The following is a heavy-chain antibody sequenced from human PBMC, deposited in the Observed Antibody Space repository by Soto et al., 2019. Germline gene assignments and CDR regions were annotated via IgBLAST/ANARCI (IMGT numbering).Heavy chain of an antibody. V-gene: IGHV3-30*18. CDR3: AKERTSSGWPYYCYGMVV. D-gene: IGHD6-19*01. J-gene: IGHJ6*02. CDR1: GFTFSSYG. CDR2: ISYDGSNK. Sequence: GGSLRLSCAASGFTFSSYGMHWVRQAPGKGLEWVEVISYDGSNKYYADSVKGRFTISRDNSKNTLYLQMNSLRAEDTAVYYCAKERTSSGWPYYCYGMVVWGQGTTVTVS.